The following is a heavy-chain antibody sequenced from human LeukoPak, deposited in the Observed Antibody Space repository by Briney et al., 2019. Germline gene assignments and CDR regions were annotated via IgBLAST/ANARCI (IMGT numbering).Heavy chain of an antibody. D-gene: IGHD1-1*01. J-gene: IGHJ4*02. CDR2: INHRGST. CDR1: GGSISSYY. CDR3: ARVAVQLERRPFDY. V-gene: IGHV4-34*01. Sequence: NPSETLSLTCTVSGGSISSYYVSWIRQPPGKGLEWIGEINHRGSTTYNPSLKSRVTISVDTSKNQFSLKLSSVTAADTAVYYCARVAVQLERRPFDYWGQGTLVTVSS.